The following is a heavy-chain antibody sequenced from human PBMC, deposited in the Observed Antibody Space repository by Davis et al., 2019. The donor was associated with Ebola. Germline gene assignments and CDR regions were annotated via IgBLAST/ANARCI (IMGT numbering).Heavy chain of an antibody. CDR1: GFTFSSYTM. D-gene: IGHD4-11*01. CDR2: MYHTGSI. V-gene: IGHV4/OR15-8*01. Sequence: ESLKISCAASGFTFSSYTMNWVRQPPGKRPEWIGEMYHTGSINDNPSLKSRVTISLDKSKNQFSLNLTSVTAADTAVYYCARGDYNNHIDYWGQGTLVTVSS. CDR3: ARGDYNNHIDY. J-gene: IGHJ4*02.